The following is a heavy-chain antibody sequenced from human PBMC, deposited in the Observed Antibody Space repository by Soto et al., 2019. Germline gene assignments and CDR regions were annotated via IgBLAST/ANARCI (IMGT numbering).Heavy chain of an antibody. CDR1: GGSISSYF. V-gene: IGHV4-38-2*02. CDR2: MYHSGIT. Sequence: SETLSLTCTVSGGSISSYFWGWIRQPPGKGLEWIGSMYHSGITYYNLSLKSRVTISVDTSKNQLSLKLSSATAADTAVYYCARSMYSTSAQLYYGMDVWGQGTTVTVSS. CDR3: ARSMYSTSAQLYYGMDV. D-gene: IGHD6-6*01. J-gene: IGHJ6*02.